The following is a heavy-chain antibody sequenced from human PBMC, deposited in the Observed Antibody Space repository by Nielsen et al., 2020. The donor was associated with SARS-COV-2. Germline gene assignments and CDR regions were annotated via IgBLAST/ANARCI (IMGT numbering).Heavy chain of an antibody. Sequence: GGSLRLSCAASGFTFSSYGMHWVRQAPGKGLEWVAVISYDGSNKYYADSVKGRFTISRDNSKNTLYLQMNSLRAEDTAVYYCARDRSIAAPLLGYYYYGMDAWGQGTTVTVSS. J-gene: IGHJ6*02. D-gene: IGHD6-6*01. V-gene: IGHV3-30*03. CDR2: ISYDGSNK. CDR1: GFTFSSYG. CDR3: ARDRSIAAPLLGYYYYGMDA.